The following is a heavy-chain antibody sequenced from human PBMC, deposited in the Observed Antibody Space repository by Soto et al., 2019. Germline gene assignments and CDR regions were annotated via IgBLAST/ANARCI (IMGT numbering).Heavy chain of an antibody. Sequence: SETLSLTCTVSGGSISSGDYYWSWIRQPPGKGLEWIGYIYYSGSTYYNPSLKSRVTISVDTSKNQFSLKLSSVTAADTAVYYCARADGRDSSGYYFDYWGQGTLVTVPS. V-gene: IGHV4-30-4*01. CDR3: ARADGRDSSGYYFDY. J-gene: IGHJ4*02. D-gene: IGHD3-22*01. CDR2: IYYSGST. CDR1: GGSISSGDYY.